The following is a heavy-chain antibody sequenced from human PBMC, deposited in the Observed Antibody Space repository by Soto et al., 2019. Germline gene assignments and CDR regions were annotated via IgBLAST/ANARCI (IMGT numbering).Heavy chain of an antibody. Sequence: EVQLVESGGGLVQPGGSLRLSCAASGFTFSSYLMSWVRQAPGKGLEWVANIKQDGSEKYYVDSVKGRFTISRDNAKNSLYLQMNSLRAEDTAVYYCARDSGDFWSGPIDYWGQGTLVTVSS. CDR1: GFTFSSYL. V-gene: IGHV3-7*05. D-gene: IGHD3-3*01. J-gene: IGHJ4*02. CDR2: IKQDGSEK. CDR3: ARDSGDFWSGPIDY.